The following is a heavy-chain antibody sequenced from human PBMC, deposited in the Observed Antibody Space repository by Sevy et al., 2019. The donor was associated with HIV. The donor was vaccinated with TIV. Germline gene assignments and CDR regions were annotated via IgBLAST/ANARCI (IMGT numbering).Heavy chain of an antibody. Sequence: GGSLRLSCEVSGFTFSNYWMTWVRQAPGKGLKWVANIKDDGSDKYYGDSVKGRFSLSRDNAKNSLYLQMDSLRAEDTAVYYCVRDGLASATDFDYWGQGTLVTVSS. CDR2: IKDDGSDK. D-gene: IGHD2-15*01. CDR1: GFTFSNYW. V-gene: IGHV3-7*01. CDR3: VRDGLASATDFDY. J-gene: IGHJ4*02.